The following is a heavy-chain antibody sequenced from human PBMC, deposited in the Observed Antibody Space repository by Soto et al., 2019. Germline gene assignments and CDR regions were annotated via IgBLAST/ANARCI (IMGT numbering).Heavy chain of an antibody. V-gene: IGHV3-23*01. CDR3: AKDGVPPSRFGKNPPPYDNYYYYYYMDV. Sequence: EVQLLESGGGLVQPGGSLRLSCAASGFTFSSYAMSWVRQAPGKGLEWVSAISGSGGSTYYADSVKGRFTISRDNSKNKLYRQMNSLRAEDTAVYYCAKDGVPPSRFGKNPPPYDNYYYYYYMDVWGKGTTVTVSS. CDR2: ISGSGGST. J-gene: IGHJ6*03. D-gene: IGHD3-10*01. CDR1: GFTFSSYA.